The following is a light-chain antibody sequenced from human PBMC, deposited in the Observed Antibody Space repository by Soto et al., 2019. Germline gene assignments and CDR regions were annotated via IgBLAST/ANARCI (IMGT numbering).Light chain of an antibody. V-gene: IGLV8-61*01. Sequence: QTVVTQEPLFSVSPGGTVTLTCGLSSGSVSGSFYPSWCQQTPGQAPRTLIYDTNTRSSGVPDRFSGSILGNKAALTITGAQADDESDYFCVLYMGSGIWVFGGGTKLTVL. CDR1: SGSVSGSFY. CDR2: DTN. CDR3: VLYMGSGIWV. J-gene: IGLJ3*02.